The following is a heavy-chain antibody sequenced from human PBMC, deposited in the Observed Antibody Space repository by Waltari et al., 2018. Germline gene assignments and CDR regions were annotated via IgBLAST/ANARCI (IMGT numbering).Heavy chain of an antibody. CDR3: TRDVYGSGGDYFEP. CDR1: GFTFSSWG. D-gene: IGHD6-19*01. V-gene: IGHV3-21*02. J-gene: IGHJ4*02. Sequence: QLVESGGGLVKPGGSLRLSCSASGFTFSSWGMNWVRQAPGKGLEGIASITSSSTHIFYADAVKGRFTISRDDAKDSLYLQVDSLRVDDTGVYYCTRDVYGSGGDYFEPWGQGTLVTVSS. CDR2: ITSSSTHI.